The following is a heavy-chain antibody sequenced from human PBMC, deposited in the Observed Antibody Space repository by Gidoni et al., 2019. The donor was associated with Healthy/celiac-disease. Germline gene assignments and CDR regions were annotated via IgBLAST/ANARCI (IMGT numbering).Heavy chain of an antibody. V-gene: IGHV3-23*01. Sequence: EVQMLESGGGLVQPGGSLRLSCAASGVTFSRYAMSWVRQAPGKGLEWVSAISGSGGSTYYADSVKGRFTISRDNSKNTLYLQMNSLRAEDTAVYYCAKVKASIYCSGGSCHFDYWGQGTLVTVSS. CDR3: AKVKASIYCSGGSCHFDY. J-gene: IGHJ4*02. CDR2: ISGSGGST. D-gene: IGHD2-15*01. CDR1: GVTFSRYA.